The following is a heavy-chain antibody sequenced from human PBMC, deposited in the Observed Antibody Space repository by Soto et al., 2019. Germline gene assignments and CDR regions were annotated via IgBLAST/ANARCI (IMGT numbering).Heavy chain of an antibody. J-gene: IGHJ4*02. CDR1: GFTLSDHY. CDR3: DSYYGYIYGH. Sequence: EVPRVESGGELVQPGGSLRLSCAGSGFTLSDHYMEWVRQAPGKGLEWVGRSRDRANSSATQFAASVQGSFTISRDDSKNALYLQMSSLKPEDTARYHGDSYYGYIYGHWGQGTLVTVCS. V-gene: IGHV3-72*01. CDR2: SRDRANSSAT. D-gene: IGHD5-18*01.